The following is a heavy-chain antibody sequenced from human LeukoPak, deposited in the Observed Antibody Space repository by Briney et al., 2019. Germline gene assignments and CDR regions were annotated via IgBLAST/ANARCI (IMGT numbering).Heavy chain of an antibody. D-gene: IGHD6-19*01. CDR2: IYPGDSDT. CDR1: GYSFTSYW. J-gene: IGHJ4*02. V-gene: IGHV5-51*01. CDR3: ARTGYTSGWYVGSFDY. Sequence: GEPLKISCKGSGYSFTSYWIGWVRQMPGKGLEWMGIIYPGDSDTRYSPSFQGQVTISADKSISTAYLQWSSLKASDTAMYYCARTGYTSGWYVGSFDYWGQGTLVTVSS.